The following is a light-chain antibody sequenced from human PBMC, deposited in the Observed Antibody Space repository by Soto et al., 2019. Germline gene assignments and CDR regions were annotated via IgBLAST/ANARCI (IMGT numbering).Light chain of an antibody. J-gene: IGKJ3*01. CDR1: QSVSSSY. CDR3: QQYDSSPLT. Sequence: EIVLTQSPGTLSLSPGERATLSCRASQSVSSSYLAWYQQKPGQAPRLLIYGASSRATGIPDRFSGSGSGTEFTLTISSLEPEDFAVYYCQQYDSSPLTFGPGTKVDIK. V-gene: IGKV3-20*01. CDR2: GAS.